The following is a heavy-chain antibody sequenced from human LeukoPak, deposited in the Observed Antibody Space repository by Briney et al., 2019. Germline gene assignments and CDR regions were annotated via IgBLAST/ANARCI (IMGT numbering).Heavy chain of an antibody. Sequence: GGSLRLSYAASGFTFDDYAMHWVRQAPGKGLEWVSGISWNSGSIGYADSVKGRFTISRDNAKNSLYLQMNSLRAEDMALYYCAKENPTGDYFDYWGQGTLVTVSS. V-gene: IGHV3-9*03. CDR3: AKENPTGDYFDY. CDR1: GFTFDDYA. CDR2: ISWNSGSI. J-gene: IGHJ4*02. D-gene: IGHD7-27*01.